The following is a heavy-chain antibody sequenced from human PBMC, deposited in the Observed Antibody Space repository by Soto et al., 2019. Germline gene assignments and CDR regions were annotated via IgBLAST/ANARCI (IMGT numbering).Heavy chain of an antibody. CDR3: AKVRVGCSSTSCYGFDY. J-gene: IGHJ4*02. D-gene: IGHD2-2*01. CDR2: ISGSGGST. V-gene: IGHV3-23*01. Sequence: EVQLLESGGGLVQPGGSLRLSCAASGFTFSSYAMSWLRQAPGKGLEWVSAISGSGGSTYYADSVKGRFTISRDNSKNTLYLQRNSLRAEDTAVYYCAKVRVGCSSTSCYGFDYWGQGTLVTVSS. CDR1: GFTFSSYA.